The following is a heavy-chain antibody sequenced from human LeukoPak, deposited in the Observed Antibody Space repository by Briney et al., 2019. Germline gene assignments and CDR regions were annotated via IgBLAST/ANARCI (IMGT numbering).Heavy chain of an antibody. Sequence: PGGSLRLSCAASGFTFNNAWMNWVRQTPGKGLEWVGRIKSNTHSGTTDYAAPVKGRFTISRDDSKNTLYLQMNSLKTEDTAVYYCTTTIFVVLVAAPDYWGQGTLVTVSS. CDR1: GFTFNNAW. V-gene: IGHV3-15*01. D-gene: IGHD2-15*01. CDR2: IKSNTHSGTT. J-gene: IGHJ4*02. CDR3: TTTIFVVLVAAPDY.